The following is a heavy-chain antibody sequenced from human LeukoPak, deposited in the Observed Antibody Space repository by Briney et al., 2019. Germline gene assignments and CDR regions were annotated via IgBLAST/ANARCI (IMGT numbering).Heavy chain of an antibody. D-gene: IGHD5-12*01. CDR3: ARGSDIGQSMVFDY. CDR1: GYTFTSYD. J-gene: IGHJ4*02. V-gene: IGHV1-8*01. CDR2: MNPNSGNT. Sequence: ASVKVSCKASGYTFTSYDINWVRQATGQGLEWMGWMNPNSGNTGYAQKFQGRVTMTRNTSISTAYMELSSLRSEDTAVYYCARGSDIGQSMVFDYWGQGALVTVSS.